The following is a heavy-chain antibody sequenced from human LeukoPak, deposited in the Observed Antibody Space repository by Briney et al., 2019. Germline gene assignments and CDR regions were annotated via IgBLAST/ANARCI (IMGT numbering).Heavy chain of an antibody. CDR3: ARLSVIVGSTLEYYYYYMDV. V-gene: IGHV4-4*07. CDR1: GGSISSYY. Sequence: SETLSLTCTVSGGSISSYYWSWIRQPAGKGLEWIGRIYTSGSANYNPSLKSRVTISADKSKNQVSLKLTSVTAADTAVYYCARLSVIVGSTLEYYYYYMDVWGQGTTVTVSS. D-gene: IGHD1-26*01. J-gene: IGHJ6*03. CDR2: IYTSGSA.